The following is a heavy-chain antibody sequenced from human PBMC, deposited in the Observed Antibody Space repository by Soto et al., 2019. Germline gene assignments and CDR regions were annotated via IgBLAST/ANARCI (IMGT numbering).Heavy chain of an antibody. Sequence: QVQLVQSGAEVKKPGSSVKVSCKASGGTFSSYTISWVRQAPGQGLEWMGRIIPILGIANYAQKFQGRVTITADKSTSTAYMELSSLRSEDTAVYYCARAARDYIWGSYRYFDYWGQGTLATVSS. D-gene: IGHD3-16*02. CDR3: ARAARDYIWGSYRYFDY. V-gene: IGHV1-69*02. CDR2: IIPILGIA. CDR1: GGTFSSYT. J-gene: IGHJ4*02.